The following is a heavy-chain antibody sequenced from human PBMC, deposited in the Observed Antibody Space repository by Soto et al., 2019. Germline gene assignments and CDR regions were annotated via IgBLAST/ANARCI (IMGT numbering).Heavy chain of an antibody. J-gene: IGHJ6*02. V-gene: IGHV1-69*02. CDR3: ARAGCSSTSCYGVGYYYYGMDV. CDR1: GGIFSSYT. D-gene: IGHD2-2*01. CDR2: IIPILGIA. Sequence: QVQLVQSGAEVKKPGSSVKVSCKASGGIFSSYTISWVRQAPGQGLEWMGRIIPILGIANYAQKFQGRVTITADKSTSTAYMELSSLRSEDTAVYYCARAGCSSTSCYGVGYYYYGMDVWGQGTTVTVSS.